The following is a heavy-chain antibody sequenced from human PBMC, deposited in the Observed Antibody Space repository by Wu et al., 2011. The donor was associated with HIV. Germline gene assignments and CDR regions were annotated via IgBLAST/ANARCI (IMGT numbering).Heavy chain of an antibody. V-gene: IGHV1-69*05. D-gene: IGHD3-22*01. CDR3: ARTLRGYDSDVVVFDY. CDR1: GGTFSSYG. J-gene: IGHJ4*02. CDR2: IIPMFGTA. Sequence: QVQLVQSGAEVKKPESSVKVSCKASGGTFSSYGISWVRQAPGQGLEWMGGIIPMFGTAKYAQKFQGRVTITTDESTSTAYMELSSLRSEDTAIYYCARTLRGYDSDVVVFDYWGQGTLVTVSS.